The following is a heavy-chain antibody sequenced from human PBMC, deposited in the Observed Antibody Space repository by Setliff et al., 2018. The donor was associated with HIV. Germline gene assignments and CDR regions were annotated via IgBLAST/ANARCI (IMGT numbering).Heavy chain of an antibody. Sequence: SETLSLTCTVSGGSISTYYWSWIRQPPGKGLEWMGRVHASGSAIYKPSLNSRVTMSVDTSKNQFSLRLNSVTAADTAVYYCARWAVTASDYWGQGTLVTVSS. CDR2: VHASGSA. V-gene: IGHV4-4*07. D-gene: IGHD2-21*02. CDR3: ARWAVTASDY. CDR1: GGSISTYY. J-gene: IGHJ4*02.